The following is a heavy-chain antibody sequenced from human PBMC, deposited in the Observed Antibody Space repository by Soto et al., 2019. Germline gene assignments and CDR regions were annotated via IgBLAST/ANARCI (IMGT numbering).Heavy chain of an antibody. CDR2: ITGGGGRT. CDR3: AKRGFDSGGWDYYDLDV. D-gene: IGHD5-12*01. V-gene: IGHV3-23*01. J-gene: IGHJ6*02. Sequence: GGSLRLSCAASGFTFHTYAMTWVRQAPEKGLEWVSAITGGGGRTYYADSVKGRFTISRDNSKNTLYLQMNSLRVEDTAVYYCAKRGFDSGGWDYYDLDVWGQGTAVTVSS. CDR1: GFTFHTYA.